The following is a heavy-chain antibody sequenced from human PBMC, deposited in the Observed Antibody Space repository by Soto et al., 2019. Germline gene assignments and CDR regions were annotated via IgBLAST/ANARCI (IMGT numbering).Heavy chain of an antibody. CDR1: GGSFSGYY. V-gene: IGHV4-34*01. D-gene: IGHD6-13*01. Sequence: QVQLQQWGAGLLKPSETLSLTCAVYGGSFSGYYWSWIRQPPGKGLEWIGEINHSGSTNYNPSFKSRVTISVDTSKNQFSLKLSSVTAADTAVYYCARGRRSSREGWFDPWGQGTLVTVSS. CDR2: INHSGST. CDR3: ARGRRSSREGWFDP. J-gene: IGHJ5*02.